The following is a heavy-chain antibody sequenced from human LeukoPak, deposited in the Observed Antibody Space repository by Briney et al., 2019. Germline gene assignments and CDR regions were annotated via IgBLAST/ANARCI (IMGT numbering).Heavy chain of an antibody. CDR1: GGSISSGGYY. D-gene: IGHD2-21*02. J-gene: IGHJ5*02. Sequence: PSQTLSLTCTVSGGSISSGGYYWSWIRQHPGKGLEWIGFIYYSGSTYYNPSLKSRVTISVDTSKNQFSLKLSSVTAADTAVYYCARDQLGLCGGDCHNWFDPWGQGTLVTVS. V-gene: IGHV4-31*03. CDR2: IYYSGST. CDR3: ARDQLGLCGGDCHNWFDP.